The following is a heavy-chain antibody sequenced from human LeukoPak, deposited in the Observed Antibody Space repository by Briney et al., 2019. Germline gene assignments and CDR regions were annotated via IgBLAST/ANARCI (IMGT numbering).Heavy chain of an antibody. CDR3: ATSFMIRGN. CDR2: ISSSSSHI. Sequence: NPGGSLRLSCAASGFRFSDFSMNWLRQAPAKGLEWVSSISSSSSHIYYADSVKGRFTISRDNAKNSLYLQMNSLKAEDTAVYYCATSFMIRGNWGQGTLVTVSS. CDR1: GFRFSDFS. D-gene: IGHD3-16*01. J-gene: IGHJ4*02. V-gene: IGHV3-21*01.